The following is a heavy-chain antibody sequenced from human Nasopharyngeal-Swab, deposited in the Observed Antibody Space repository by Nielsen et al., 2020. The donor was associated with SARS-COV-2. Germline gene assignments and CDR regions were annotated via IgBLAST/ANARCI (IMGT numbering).Heavy chain of an antibody. J-gene: IGHJ4*02. D-gene: IGHD5-18*01. CDR2: ISSNGGST. V-gene: IGHV3-64D*06. CDR3: VKSGWIQIWFRGAYFDY. Sequence: WIRQPPGKGLEYVSAISSNGGSTYYADSVKGRFTISRDNSKNTLYLQMSSLRAEDTAVYYCVKSGWIQIWFRGAYFDYWGQGTLVTVSS.